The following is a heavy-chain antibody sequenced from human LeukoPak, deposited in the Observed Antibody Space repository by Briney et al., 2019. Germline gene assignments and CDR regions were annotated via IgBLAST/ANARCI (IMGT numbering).Heavy chain of an antibody. V-gene: IGHV4-59*08. D-gene: IGHD4-23*01. CDR1: GGSISSYY. CDR3: ARTGGNSYWYFDL. CDR2: IHYSGST. J-gene: IGHJ2*01. Sequence: SETLSLTCTVSGGSISSYYWSWIRQPPGKGLEWIGYIHYSGSTNYNPSLKSRVTISVDTSKNQFSLKLSSVTAADTAVYYCARTGGNSYWYFDLWGRGTLVTVSS.